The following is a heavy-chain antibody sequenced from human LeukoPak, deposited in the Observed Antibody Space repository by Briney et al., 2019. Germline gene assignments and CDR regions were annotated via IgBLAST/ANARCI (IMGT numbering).Heavy chain of an antibody. V-gene: IGHV1-2*02. J-gene: IGHJ4*02. CDR2: INPNSGGT. CDR3: AQLLGDPAAGTDY. D-gene: IGHD6-13*01. CDR1: GYTFTGYY. Sequence: ASVKVSCKASGYTFTGYYMHWVRQAPGQGLEWMGWINPNSGGTNYAQKFQGRVTITADKSTSTAYMELSSLRSEDTAVYYCAQLLGDPAAGTDYWGQGTLVTVSS.